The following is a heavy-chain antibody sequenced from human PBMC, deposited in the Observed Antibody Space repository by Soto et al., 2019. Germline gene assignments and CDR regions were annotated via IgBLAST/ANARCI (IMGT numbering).Heavy chain of an antibody. CDR3: ARVKGSGYHNWFDP. CDR2: ISAYNGNT. V-gene: IGHV1-18*01. D-gene: IGHD3-22*01. Sequence: ASVVSCKASGYTFTSYGISWVRQAPGQGLEWMGWISAYNGNTNYAQKLQGRVTMTTDTSTSTAYMELRSLRSDDTAVYYCARVKGSGYHNWFDPWGQGTLVTVSS. J-gene: IGHJ5*02. CDR1: GYTFTSYG.